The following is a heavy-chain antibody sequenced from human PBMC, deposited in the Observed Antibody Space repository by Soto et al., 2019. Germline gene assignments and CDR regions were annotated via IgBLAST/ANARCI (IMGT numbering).Heavy chain of an antibody. CDR2: INPSGGST. CDR3: ARDAYYDSSGYYRRRALGY. Sequence: GPVKVSCKASGYTFTSYYMHWVRQAPGQGLEWMGIINPSGGSTSYAQKFQGRVTMTRDTSTSTVYMELSSLRSEDTAVYYCARDAYYDSSGYYRRRALGYWGQGTLVTVSS. CDR1: GYTFTSYY. D-gene: IGHD3-22*01. J-gene: IGHJ4*02. V-gene: IGHV1-46*01.